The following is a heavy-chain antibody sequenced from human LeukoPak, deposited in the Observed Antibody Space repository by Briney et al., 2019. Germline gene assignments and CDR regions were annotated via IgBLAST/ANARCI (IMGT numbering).Heavy chain of an antibody. CDR3: ARGGASMVVTFD. CDR1: GFTFSSYN. D-gene: IGHD4/OR15-4a*01. J-gene: IGHJ4*02. CDR2: ISSGSSYI. V-gene: IGHV3-21*01. Sequence: GGSLRLSCAASGFTFSSYNMNWVRQAPGKGLEWVSSISSGSSYIYYADSVKGRFTISRDNAKNSLYLQMNSLRAEDTAVYYCARGGASMVVTFDWGQGTLVTASS.